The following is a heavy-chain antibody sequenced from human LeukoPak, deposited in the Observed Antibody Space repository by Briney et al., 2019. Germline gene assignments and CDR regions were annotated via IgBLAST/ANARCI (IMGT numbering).Heavy chain of an antibody. CDR1: GYTFTSFG. J-gene: IGHJ4*02. D-gene: IGHD3-10*01. CDR2: ISPYSGNT. Sequence: ASVKVSCMASGYTFTSFGFSWVRQAPGQGLEWIGWISPYSGNTNYAQKFQGRVTLTTDTSTSTAYMELSSLRSDDTAVYHCARVLVRGASHQWGQGTLVTVSS. V-gene: IGHV1-18*01. CDR3: ARVLVRGASHQ.